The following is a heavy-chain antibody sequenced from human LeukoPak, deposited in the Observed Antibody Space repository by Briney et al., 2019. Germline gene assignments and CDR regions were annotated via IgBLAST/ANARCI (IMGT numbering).Heavy chain of an antibody. J-gene: IGHJ4*02. D-gene: IGHD1-26*01. CDR1: GGFVSSGRYY. CDR2: IYYSGTT. Sequence: SETLSLTSTAYGGFVSSGRYYWNWIRQPPGKGLECIGYIYYSGTTSYTPSLKSRVTMSVDTANNQFSLQLSSVTAADTAGYNFARGDRVGASGYYFDYWGQGILVTVSS. V-gene: IGHV4-61*01. CDR3: ARGDRVGASGYYFDY.